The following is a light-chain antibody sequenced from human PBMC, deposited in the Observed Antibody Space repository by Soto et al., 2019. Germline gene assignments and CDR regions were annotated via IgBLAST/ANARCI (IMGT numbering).Light chain of an antibody. Sequence: QSALTQPASVSGSPGQSITISCTGTSSDVGGYNYVSWYQQHPGKAPKLMIFEVSNRPSGVSHRFSGSKSGNTASLTISGLLGEDETGYYCCSYTTSSSLVFGVGTKLAVL. CDR1: SSDVGGYNY. CDR3: CSYTTSSSLV. J-gene: IGLJ2*01. CDR2: EVS. V-gene: IGLV2-14*01.